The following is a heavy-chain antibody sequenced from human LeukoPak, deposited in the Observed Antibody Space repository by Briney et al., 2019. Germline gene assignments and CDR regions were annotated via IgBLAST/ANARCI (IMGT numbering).Heavy chain of an antibody. CDR2: INHSGST. V-gene: IGHV4-34*01. Sequence: SETLSLTCAVYGGSFSGYYWSWIRQPPGKGLEWIGEINHSGSTNYNPSLKSRVTISVDTSKNQFSLKLSSVTAADTAVYYCATISAGSSGYYTDAFDIWGQGTMVTVSS. CDR1: GGSFSGYY. D-gene: IGHD3-22*01. J-gene: IGHJ3*02. CDR3: ATISAGSSGYYTDAFDI.